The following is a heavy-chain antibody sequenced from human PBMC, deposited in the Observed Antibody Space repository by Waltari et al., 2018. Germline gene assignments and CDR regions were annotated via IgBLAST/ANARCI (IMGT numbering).Heavy chain of an antibody. V-gene: IGHV7-4-1*02. CDR1: GYTFTSYA. D-gene: IGHD6-13*01. CDR2: INTNTGNP. CDR3: ATTYRGDSSSWYTWTNYYYYYGMDV. Sequence: QVQLVQSGSELKKPGASVKVSCKASGYTFTSYAMNWVRQAPGQGLEWMGWINTNTGNPTYAQGFTGRFVFSLDTSVSTAYLQISSLKAEDTAVYYCATTYRGDSSSWYTWTNYYYYYGMDVWGQGTTVTVSS. J-gene: IGHJ6*02.